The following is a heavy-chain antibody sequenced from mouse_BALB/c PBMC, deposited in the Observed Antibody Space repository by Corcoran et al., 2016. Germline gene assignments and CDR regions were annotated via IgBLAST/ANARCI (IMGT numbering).Heavy chain of an antibody. Sequence: QIQLVQSGPELKKHGETVKISCKASGYTFTNYGMNWVKQAPGKGLKWMGWINTYTGEPTYADDFKGRFAFSLENSASTAYLQINNLKNEDTATYFCAREGWRRHGYFDVWGAGTTVTVSS. V-gene: IGHV9-3-1*01. D-gene: IGHD2-12*01. CDR1: GYTFTNYG. J-gene: IGHJ1*01. CDR2: INTYTGEP. CDR3: AREGWRRHGYFDV.